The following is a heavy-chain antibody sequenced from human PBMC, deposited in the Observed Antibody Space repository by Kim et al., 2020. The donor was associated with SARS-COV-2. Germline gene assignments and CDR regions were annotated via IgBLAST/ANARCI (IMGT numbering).Heavy chain of an antibody. Sequence: GGSLRLSCAVSGFTFSSYCMHWVRQAPGKGLEWVAVIWYDGSTKYSADSMKGRSTFSRDNSKNPLYLKMNSLRAETTAVYSAAGGHYDSSGYYY. J-gene: IGHJ6*01. V-gene: IGHV3-33*01. D-gene: IGHD3-22*01. CDR2: IWYDGSTK. CDR1: GFTFSSYC. CDR3: AGGHYDSSGYYY.